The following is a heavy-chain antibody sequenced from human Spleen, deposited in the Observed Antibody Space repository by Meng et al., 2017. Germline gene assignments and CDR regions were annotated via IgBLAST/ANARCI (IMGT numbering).Heavy chain of an antibody. Sequence: SETLSLTCTVSGGSISSYYWSWIRQPPEKGLEWIGYISYSGSTKYNPSLKSRVTISVDTSKNQFSLKLSSVTAADTAVYYCARVSSDYGDYTYFDYWGQGTLVTVSS. D-gene: IGHD4-17*01. CDR3: ARVSSDYGDYTYFDY. CDR2: ISYSGST. J-gene: IGHJ4*02. V-gene: IGHV4-59*12. CDR1: GGSISSYY.